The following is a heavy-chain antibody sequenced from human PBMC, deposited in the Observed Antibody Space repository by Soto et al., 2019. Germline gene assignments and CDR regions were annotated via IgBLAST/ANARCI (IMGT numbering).Heavy chain of an antibody. Sequence: SETLSLTCTVSGGSISSGDYYWSWIRQPPGKGLEWIGYIYYSESTYYNPSLKSRVTISVDMSKNQFSLRLGSVTAADTAVYYCARADYGMDVWGQGTTVTVSS. V-gene: IGHV4-30-4*01. CDR3: ARADYGMDV. CDR1: GGSISSGDYY. CDR2: IYYSEST. J-gene: IGHJ6*02.